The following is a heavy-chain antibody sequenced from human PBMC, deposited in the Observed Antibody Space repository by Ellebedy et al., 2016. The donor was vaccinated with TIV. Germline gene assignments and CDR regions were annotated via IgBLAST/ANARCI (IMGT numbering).Heavy chain of an antibody. CDR3: VTDRYTAPAVIEY. CDR2: LSFDGSND. CDR1: GFNFLGHA. V-gene: IGHV3-30*04. Sequence: PGGSLRLSCAATGFNFLGHAMHWVRQAPGKGLEWVAVLSFDGSNDHYAESVKGRFTISRDNVQNIVHLEMTSLRLEDSALYFCVTDRYTAPAVIEYWGQGTLVTVSS. J-gene: IGHJ4*02. D-gene: IGHD2-2*02.